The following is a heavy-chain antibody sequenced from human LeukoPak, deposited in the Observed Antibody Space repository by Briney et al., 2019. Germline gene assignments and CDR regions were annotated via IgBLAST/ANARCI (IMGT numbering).Heavy chain of an antibody. Sequence: GGSLRLSCAASGFTFSSYWMHWVRQAPGKGLEWVAVISYDGSNKYYADSVKGRFTISRDNSKNTLYLQMNSLRAEDTAVYYCAREDLRYFDYWGQGTLVTVSS. D-gene: IGHD3-16*01. CDR3: AREDLRYFDY. J-gene: IGHJ4*02. V-gene: IGHV3-30-3*01. CDR1: GFTFSSYW. CDR2: ISYDGSNK.